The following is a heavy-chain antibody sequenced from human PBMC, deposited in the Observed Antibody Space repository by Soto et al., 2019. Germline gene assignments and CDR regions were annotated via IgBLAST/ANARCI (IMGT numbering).Heavy chain of an antibody. CDR3: ARTALRGFDP. D-gene: IGHD2-15*01. V-gene: IGHV4-31*03. CDR1: GGSISSGGYY. Sequence: QVQLQESGPGLVKPSQTLSLTCTVSGGSISSGGYYWSWIRQHPGKVLEWIGYIYYSGSTYYNPSRKSRVTISVDTSKNQLSLKLSSVTAADTAVYYCARTALRGFDPWGQGTLVTVSS. CDR2: IYYSGST. J-gene: IGHJ5*02.